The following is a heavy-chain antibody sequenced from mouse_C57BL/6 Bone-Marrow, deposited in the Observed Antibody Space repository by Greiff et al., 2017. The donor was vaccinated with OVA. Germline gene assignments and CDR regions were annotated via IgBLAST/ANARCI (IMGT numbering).Heavy chain of an antibody. D-gene: IGHD2-5*01. CDR2: FYPGSGSI. Sequence: QVQLKQSGAELVKPGASVKLSCKASGYTFTEYTIHWVKQRSGQGLEWIGWFYPGSGSIKYNEKFKDKATLTADKSSSTVYIELSRLTSEASAVDFGARHEDGTLVLPFFAYWGQGTLVTVAA. J-gene: IGHJ3*01. CDR1: GYTFTEYT. V-gene: IGHV1-62-2*01. CDR3: ARHEDGTLVLPFFAY.